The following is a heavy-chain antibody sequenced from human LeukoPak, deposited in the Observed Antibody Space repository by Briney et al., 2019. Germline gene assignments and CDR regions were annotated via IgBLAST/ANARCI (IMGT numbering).Heavy chain of an antibody. Sequence: GESLQISCKGSGSRFTSYWIGWVRQMPGKGLEWMGIIYPGDSDTRYSPSFQGQVTISADKSISTAYLQWSSLKASDTAMYYCARASGSGITMVRGVITNSYYYGMDVWGQGTTVTVSS. CDR3: ARASGSGITMVRGVITNSYYYGMDV. J-gene: IGHJ6*02. V-gene: IGHV5-51*01. CDR1: GSRFTSYW. CDR2: IYPGDSDT. D-gene: IGHD3-10*01.